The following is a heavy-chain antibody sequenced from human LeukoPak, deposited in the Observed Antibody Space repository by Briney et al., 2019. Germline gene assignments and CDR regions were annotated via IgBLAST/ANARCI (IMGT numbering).Heavy chain of an antibody. CDR3: AKDYGSGSYLAFDI. V-gene: IGHV3-9*01. D-gene: IGHD3-10*01. J-gene: IGHJ3*02. Sequence: GRSLRLSCAASGFTFDDYAMHWVRQAPGKGLEWVSGISWSSVSIDYADSVKGRFTISRDSAKNSLYLQMNSLRAEDTALYYCAKDYGSGSYLAFDIWGQGTMVTVSS. CDR2: ISWSSVSI. CDR1: GFTFDDYA.